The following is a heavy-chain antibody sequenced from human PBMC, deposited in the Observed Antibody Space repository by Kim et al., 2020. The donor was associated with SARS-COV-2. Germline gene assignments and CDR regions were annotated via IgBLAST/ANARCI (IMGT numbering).Heavy chain of an antibody. CDR3: AGGAWDYGGQGNWFDP. CDR1: GGTFSSYA. J-gene: IGHJ5*02. V-gene: IGHV1-69*06. CDR2: IIPIFGTA. Sequence: SVKVSCKASGGTFSSYAISWVRQAPGQGLEWMGGIIPIFGTANYAQKFQGRVTITADKSTSTAYMELSSLRSEDTAVYYCAGGAWDYGGQGNWFDPWGQGTLVAVSS. D-gene: IGHD4-17*01.